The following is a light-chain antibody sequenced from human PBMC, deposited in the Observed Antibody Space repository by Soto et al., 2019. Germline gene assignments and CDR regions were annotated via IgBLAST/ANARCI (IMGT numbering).Light chain of an antibody. V-gene: IGKV3-11*01. J-gene: IGKJ5*01. CDR3: QHRSNWPHT. CDR1: QSVSRY. Sequence: EIVLTQSPATLSVSPGERATLSCRASQSVSRYLAWYQHKPGQAPRLLIYDTSNRATGIPARFSGSGSGTDFTLTISSLEPEDFAFYFCQHRSNWPHTFGQGTRLEIK. CDR2: DTS.